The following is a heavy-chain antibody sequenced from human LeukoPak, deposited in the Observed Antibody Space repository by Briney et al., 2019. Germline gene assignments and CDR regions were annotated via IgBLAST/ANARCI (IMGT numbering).Heavy chain of an antibody. CDR2: IYHTGST. Sequence: SETPSLTCSVSGGPITEYYWSGIRQPPGKGLEWIGYIYHTGSTNYSPSLKSRVTMSVDASRNQFSLKLVSVTAADTAVYYCARDRGSTGYYYLDSWGQGILVTVSS. D-gene: IGHD6-19*01. J-gene: IGHJ4*02. V-gene: IGHV4-59*01. CDR3: ARDRGSTGYYYLDS. CDR1: GGPITEYY.